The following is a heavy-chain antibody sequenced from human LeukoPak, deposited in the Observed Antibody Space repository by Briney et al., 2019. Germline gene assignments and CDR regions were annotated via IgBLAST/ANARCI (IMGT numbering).Heavy chain of an antibody. V-gene: IGHV3-48*02. CDR1: GFSFSSFE. CDR2: ISVTGDTI. J-gene: IGHJ1*01. CDR3: AIMHGYYDGTGYWVQ. D-gene: IGHD3-22*01. Sequence: GGSLRLSCAASGFSFSSFEMNWVRQAPGKGLEWVSYISVTGDTIYYADSVKGRFTISRDNPRNTLYMQMNSLRDEDTAVYYCAIMHGYYDGTGYWVQWGQGTLVTVSS.